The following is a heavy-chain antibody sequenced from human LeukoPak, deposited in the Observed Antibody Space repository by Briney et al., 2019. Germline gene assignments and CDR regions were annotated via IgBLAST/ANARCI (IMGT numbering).Heavy chain of an antibody. CDR1: GDSVSSNSAA. Sequence: SQTLSLTCAISGDSVSSNSAAWNWIRQSPSRGLEWLGRTYYRSKWYNDYAVSVKSRITINPDTSKNQFSLQLNSVTPEDTAVYYCARDSLEPGGGYYYYYMDVWGKGTTVTVSS. CDR3: ARDSLEPGGGYYYYYMDV. D-gene: IGHD1-1*01. V-gene: IGHV6-1*01. CDR2: TYYRSKWYN. J-gene: IGHJ6*03.